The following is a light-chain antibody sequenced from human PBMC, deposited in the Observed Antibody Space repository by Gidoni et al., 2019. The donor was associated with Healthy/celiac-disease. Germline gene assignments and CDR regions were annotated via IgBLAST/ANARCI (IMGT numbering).Light chain of an antibody. J-gene: IGLJ2*01. CDR2: QAS. V-gene: IGLV3-1*01. CDR1: KWGDKY. CDR3: QAWDSSTVV. Sequence: SYELTQQPSVSVSQGQTASITCSGDKWGDKYACWYQQKPGQSPVLVIYQASKRPSGIPERFSGSTSGNTATLTISGTQAMDEADYYCQAWDSSTVVFGGGTKLTVL.